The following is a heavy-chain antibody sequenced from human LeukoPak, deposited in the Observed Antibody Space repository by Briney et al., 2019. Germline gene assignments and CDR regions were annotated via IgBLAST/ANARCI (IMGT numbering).Heavy chain of an antibody. CDR3: ARGGYSSSWYVDY. V-gene: IGHV1-69*13. D-gene: IGHD6-13*01. J-gene: IGHJ4*02. CDR1: GGTFSSYA. Sequence: SVKVSCKASGGTFSSYAISWVRQAPGQGLEWMGGIMPIFGTANYAQKFQGSVTITADESTSTAYMEVSSLRSEDTAVYYCARGGYSSSWYVDYWGQGTLVTVSS. CDR2: IMPIFGTA.